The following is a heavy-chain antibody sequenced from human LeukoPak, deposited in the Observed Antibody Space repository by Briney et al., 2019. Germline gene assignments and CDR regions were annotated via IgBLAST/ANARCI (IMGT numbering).Heavy chain of an antibody. D-gene: IGHD6-13*01. CDR1: GYTFTGYY. Sequence: ASVKVSCKASGYTFTGYYMHWVRQAPGQGLEWMGRIIPILGIANYAQKFQGRVTITADKSTSTAYMELSSLRSEDTAVYYCARDYGQQLHHNYYGMDVWGQGTTVTVSS. J-gene: IGHJ6*02. CDR2: IIPILGIA. CDR3: ARDYGQQLHHNYYGMDV. V-gene: IGHV1-69*04.